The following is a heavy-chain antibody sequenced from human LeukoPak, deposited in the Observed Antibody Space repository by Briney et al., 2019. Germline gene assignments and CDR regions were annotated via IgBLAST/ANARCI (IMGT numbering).Heavy chain of an antibody. CDR1: GFTFSDYY. V-gene: IGHV3-11*01. CDR2: ISSSGSTI. D-gene: IGHD3-10*01. CDR3: ARDAVTMVRGVNY. Sequence: PGGSLRLSCAASGFTFSDYYMSWIRLAPGKGLEWVSYISSSGSTIYYADSVKGRFTISRDNAKNSLYLQMNSLRAEDTAVYYCARDAVTMVRGVNYWGQGTLVTVSS. J-gene: IGHJ4*02.